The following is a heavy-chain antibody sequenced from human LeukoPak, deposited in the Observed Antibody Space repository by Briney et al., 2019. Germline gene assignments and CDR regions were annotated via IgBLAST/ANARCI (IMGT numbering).Heavy chain of an antibody. D-gene: IGHD2/OR15-2a*01. J-gene: IGHJ6*02. V-gene: IGHV3-30*04. CDR1: GFTFSSYA. Sequence: GGSLRLSCAASGFTFSSYAMHWVRQAPGKGLEGVAVISYDGSNKYYADSVKGRFTISRDNSKNTLYLQMNSLRADDTAVYYCARGSTFSWPYYYYGMDVWGQGTTVTVSS. CDR3: ARGSTFSWPYYYYGMDV. CDR2: ISYDGSNK.